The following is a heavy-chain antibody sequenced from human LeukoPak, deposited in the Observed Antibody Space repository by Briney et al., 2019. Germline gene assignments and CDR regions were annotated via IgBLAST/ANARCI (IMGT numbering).Heavy chain of an antibody. CDR2: ISWNSGSI. D-gene: IGHD6-13*01. CDR1: GFTFDDYA. CDR3: AKDVAAAGINAFDI. V-gene: IGHV3-9*01. J-gene: IGHJ3*02. Sequence: PGGSLRLSCAASGFTFDDYAMHWVRQAPGKGLEWVSGISWNSGSIGYADSVKGRFTISRDNAKNSLYLQMNSLRAEDTALYYCAKDVAAAGINAFDIWGQGTMVTVSS.